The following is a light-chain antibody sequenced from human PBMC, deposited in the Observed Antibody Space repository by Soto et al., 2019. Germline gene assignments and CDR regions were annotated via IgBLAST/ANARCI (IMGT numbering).Light chain of an antibody. CDR2: DAS. Sequence: DIQMTQSPSTLSGSVGDRVTITCRASQTISSWLAWYQQKPGKAPKLLIYDASSLESGVPSRFSGRGSGTEFTLTISSLQPDDCATYYCHTYNSYSLHTFGQGTKVDI. V-gene: IGKV1-5*01. J-gene: IGKJ2*01. CDR3: HTYNSYSLHT. CDR1: QTISSW.